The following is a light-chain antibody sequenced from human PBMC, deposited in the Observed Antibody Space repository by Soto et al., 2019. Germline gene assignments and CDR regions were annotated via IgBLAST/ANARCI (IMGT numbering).Light chain of an antibody. CDR1: QSISNNY. Sequence: ELVLTQSPGTLSLSPGERATLSCRASQSISNNYLAWYQQTPGQAPRLLIYDASNRAAGIPDRFSGSGSGTDFTLTISRLEPEDFGVYHCQQYGGSPRTFGQGTKVDIK. CDR2: DAS. CDR3: QQYGGSPRT. V-gene: IGKV3-20*01. J-gene: IGKJ1*01.